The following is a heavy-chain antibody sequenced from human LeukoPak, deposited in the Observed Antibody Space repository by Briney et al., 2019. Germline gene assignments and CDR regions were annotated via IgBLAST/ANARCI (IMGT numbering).Heavy chain of an antibody. J-gene: IGHJ5*02. CDR2: IKQDGSEK. V-gene: IGHV3-7*01. CDR1: GFTFSSYW. Sequence: GGSLRLSCAASGFTFSSYWMSRVRQAPGKGLEWVANIKQDGSEKYYVDSVKGRFTISRDNAKNSLYLQMNSLRAEDTAVYYCARDDCSSISCYHNWFDPWGQGTLVIVSS. CDR3: ARDDCSSISCYHNWFDP. D-gene: IGHD2-2*01.